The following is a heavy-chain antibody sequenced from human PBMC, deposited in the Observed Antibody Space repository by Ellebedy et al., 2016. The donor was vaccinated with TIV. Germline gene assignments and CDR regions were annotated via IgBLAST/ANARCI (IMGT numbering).Heavy chain of an antibody. CDR1: GYAFTNYG. J-gene: IGHJ4*02. CDR3: ARDQASIVATAGFDY. CDR2: ISGSNGYT. Sequence: AASVKVSCKASGYAFTNYGLSWVRQAPGQGLEWMGWISGSNGYTNYVQKLHDRVTITADTSTSTAYMELRSLRSDDTAMYYGARDQASIVATAGFDYWGQGSLVTVSS. D-gene: IGHD2-21*01. V-gene: IGHV1-18*04.